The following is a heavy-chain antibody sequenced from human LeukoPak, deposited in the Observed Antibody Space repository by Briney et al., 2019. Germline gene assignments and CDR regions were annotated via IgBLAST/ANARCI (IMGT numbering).Heavy chain of an antibody. V-gene: IGHV1-46*01. Sequence: ASVKVSCKASGYTFTSYYMHWVRQAPGQGLDWMGIINPSGGSTSYAQKFQGRVTMTRDTSTSTVYMELSSLRSEDTAVYYCAGIGVGATTRGAFDIWGQGTMVTVSS. D-gene: IGHD1-26*01. CDR3: AGIGVGATTRGAFDI. CDR1: GYTFTSYY. J-gene: IGHJ3*02. CDR2: INPSGGST.